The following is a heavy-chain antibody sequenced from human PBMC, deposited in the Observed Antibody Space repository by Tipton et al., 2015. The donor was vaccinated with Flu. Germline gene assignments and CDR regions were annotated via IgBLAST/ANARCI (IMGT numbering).Heavy chain of an antibody. D-gene: IGHD3-10*01. CDR1: GFNLSSYE. CDR2: IKGDGSEE. J-gene: IGHJ4*02. V-gene: IGHV3-7*04. Sequence: SLRLSCSASGFNLSSYEMNWVRQAPGKGLEWLANIKGDGSEEYYVDSVRGRFTISRDNARNSLFLQMHSLRAEDSAVYYCVGASYLGSWGQGTLVTVSS. CDR3: VGASYLGS.